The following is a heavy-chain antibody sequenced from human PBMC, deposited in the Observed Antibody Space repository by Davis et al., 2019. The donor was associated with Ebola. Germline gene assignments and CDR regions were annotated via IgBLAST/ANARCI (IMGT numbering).Heavy chain of an antibody. D-gene: IGHD3-10*01. CDR3: ARAPTWSQINYYCFDY. V-gene: IGHV1-46*01. J-gene: IGHJ4*02. CDR2: INPSGGST. Sequence: ASVKVSCKASGYTFTSYYMHWVRQAPGQGLEWMGIINPSGGSTSYAQKFQGRVTMTRDTSTSTVYMELSSLRSEDTAVYYCARAPTWSQINYYCFDYWGQGTLVTVSS. CDR1: GYTFTSYY.